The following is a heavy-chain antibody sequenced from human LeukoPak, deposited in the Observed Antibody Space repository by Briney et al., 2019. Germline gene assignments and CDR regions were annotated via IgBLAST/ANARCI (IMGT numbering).Heavy chain of an antibody. CDR2: IYSGGST. D-gene: IGHD1-26*01. CDR1: GFTFSSYG. V-gene: IGHV3-66*02. Sequence: GGSLRLSCAASGFTFSSYGMSWVRQAPGKGLEWVSVIYSGGSTYYADSVKGRFTISRDNSKNTLYLQMNSLRAEDTAVYYCAKAQYSGSYYASRPDAFDIWGQGTMVTVSS. CDR3: AKAQYSGSYYASRPDAFDI. J-gene: IGHJ3*02.